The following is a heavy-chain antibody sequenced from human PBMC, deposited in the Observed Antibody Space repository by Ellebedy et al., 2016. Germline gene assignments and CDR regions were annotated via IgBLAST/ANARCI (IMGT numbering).Heavy chain of an antibody. CDR3: ARHGVVRGVIMTGWFDP. V-gene: IGHV4-59*08. J-gene: IGHJ5*02. D-gene: IGHD3-10*01. CDR1: GGSISSYY. Sequence: SETLSLTCTVSGGSISSYYWSWIRQPPGKGLEWIGYIYYSGSTNYNPSLKSRVTISVDTSKNQFSLKLSSVTAADTAVYYCARHGVVRGVIMTGWFDPWGQGTLVTVSS. CDR2: IYYSGST.